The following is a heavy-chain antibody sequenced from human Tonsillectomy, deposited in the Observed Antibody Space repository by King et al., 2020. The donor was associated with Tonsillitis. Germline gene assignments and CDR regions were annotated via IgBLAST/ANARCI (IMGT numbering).Heavy chain of an antibody. CDR1: GFTFSDYF. V-gene: IGHV3-11*01. CDR2: ISRSADTI. D-gene: IGHD6-6*01. CDR3: ARARYWYFDL. Sequence: VQLVESGGGLVKPGGSLRLSCAASGFTFSDYFMAWFRQAPGKGLEWLSYISRSADTIYYADSVKARFTISRDNAKNSLYLQMNTLGAEDTAVYFCARARYWYFDLWGRGTLVTVSS. J-gene: IGHJ2*01.